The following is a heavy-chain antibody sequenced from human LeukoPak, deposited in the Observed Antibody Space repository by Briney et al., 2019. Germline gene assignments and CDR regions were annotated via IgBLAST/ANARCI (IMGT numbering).Heavy chain of an antibody. J-gene: IGHJ4*02. CDR2: INPKSGGT. Sequence: ASVNVSCQASGYTFTDYYIHWVRPAPGQDFEWMGWINPKSGGTEYAQKFQGRVTMTRDPSLSTAYMELSRLRSDDTGVFYCARASTVAGNHRPFDYWGQGTLVTVSS. CDR1: GYTFTDYY. V-gene: IGHV1-2*02. D-gene: IGHD6-19*01. CDR3: ARASTVAGNHRPFDY.